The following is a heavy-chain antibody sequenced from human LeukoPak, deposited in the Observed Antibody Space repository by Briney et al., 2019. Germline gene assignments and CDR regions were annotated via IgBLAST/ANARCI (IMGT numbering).Heavy chain of an antibody. CDR1: GFTFSSYA. CDR3: AKDTSSGYDSGGPDY. D-gene: IGHD5-12*01. CDR2: ISGSGGST. J-gene: IGHJ4*02. V-gene: IGHV3-23*01. Sequence: GGSLRLSCAASGFTFSSYAMSWVRQAPGKGLEWVSAISGSGGSTYYADSVKGRFTISRDNAKNSLYLQMNSLRAEDTALYYCAKDTSSGYDSGGPDYWGQGTLVTASS.